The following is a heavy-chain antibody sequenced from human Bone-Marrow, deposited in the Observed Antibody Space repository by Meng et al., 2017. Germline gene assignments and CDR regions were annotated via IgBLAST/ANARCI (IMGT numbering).Heavy chain of an antibody. CDR3: ARDVAGRGGY. CDR2: ISYDGSNK. V-gene: IGHV3-30*04. J-gene: IGHJ4*02. CDR1: GFTFSSYA. D-gene: IGHD1-26*01. Sequence: GESLKISCAASGFTFSSYAMHWVRQAPGKGLEWVAVISYDGSNKYYADSVKGRFTISRDNSKNTLYLQMNSLRAEDTAVYYCARDVAGRGGYWGQGTLVTVSS.